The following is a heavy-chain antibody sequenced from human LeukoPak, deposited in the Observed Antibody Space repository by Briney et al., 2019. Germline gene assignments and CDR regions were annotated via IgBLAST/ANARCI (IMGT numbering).Heavy chain of an antibody. CDR3: ARGGEYSYGRPEFDH. Sequence: SETLSLTCTVSGGSISSYYWSWIRQPPGKGLEWIGYIYYSGSTNYNPSLKSRVTISVDTSKNQFSLKLSSVTAADTAVYYCARGGEYSYGRPEFDHWGQGTLVTVSS. CDR2: IYYSGST. J-gene: IGHJ4*02. CDR1: GGSISSYY. D-gene: IGHD5-18*01. V-gene: IGHV4-59*01.